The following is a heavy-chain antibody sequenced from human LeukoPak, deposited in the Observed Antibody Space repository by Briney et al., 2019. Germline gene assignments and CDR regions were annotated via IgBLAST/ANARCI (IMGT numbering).Heavy chain of an antibody. Sequence: SVKVSCKAARGTFTSYAISWVRQSPGQGLEWMGGTIPIFGTANYAQKFQGRVTISSDESTSTAYMELSSLRFEDTAVYYCARKWIRGVVSTAYWGQGTLVTVSS. J-gene: IGHJ4*02. D-gene: IGHD3-10*01. CDR3: ARKWIRGVVSTAY. CDR1: RGTFTSYA. V-gene: IGHV1-69*13. CDR2: TIPIFGTA.